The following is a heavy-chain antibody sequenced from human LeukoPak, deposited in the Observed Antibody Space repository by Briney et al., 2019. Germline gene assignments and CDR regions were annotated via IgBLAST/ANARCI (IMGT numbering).Heavy chain of an antibody. CDR2: ISSSSSYT. Sequence: GGSLRLSCAASGSTFSDYYMSWIRQAPGKGLEWVSYISSSSSYTNYADSVKGRFTISRDNAKNSLYLQMNSLRAENTAVYYCAKTAAGINFDYWGQGTLVTVSS. V-gene: IGHV3-11*03. CDR3: AKTAAGINFDY. CDR1: GSTFSDYY. J-gene: IGHJ4*02. D-gene: IGHD6-13*01.